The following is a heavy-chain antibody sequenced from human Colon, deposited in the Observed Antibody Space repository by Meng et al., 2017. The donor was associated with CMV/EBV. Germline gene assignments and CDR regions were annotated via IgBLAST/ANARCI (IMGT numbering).Heavy chain of an antibody. D-gene: IGHD3-10*01. CDR1: GASISSCY. CDR3: ARDSNLSGLAY. J-gene: IGHJ4*02. Sequence: VEVRGAGRGLGKPSAALSRTCSVSGASISSCYGRWIRQPAGKGLEWIGRVYISGNTNYNPSLKSRVTMSIDTSKNQLSLNIRSVTAADTAVYYCARDSNLSGLAYWGQGTLVTVSS. V-gene: IGHV4-4*07. CDR2: VYISGNT.